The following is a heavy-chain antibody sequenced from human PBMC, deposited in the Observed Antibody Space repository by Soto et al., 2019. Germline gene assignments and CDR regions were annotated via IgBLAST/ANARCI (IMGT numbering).Heavy chain of an antibody. V-gene: IGHV5-51*01. CDR3: VRRLGRTKYGGPYYPDS. J-gene: IGHJ4*02. CDR1: GYIFANYW. Sequence: RGESLKISCKGSGYIFANYWINWVRQMPGKGLEWMGIIYPDDSDARYSPSFQGHVTISIDKSIDTAYLHWSDLKASDTGIYYCVRRLGRTKYGGPYYPDSWGQGTLLTVSS. CDR2: IYPDDSDA. D-gene: IGHD3-10*01.